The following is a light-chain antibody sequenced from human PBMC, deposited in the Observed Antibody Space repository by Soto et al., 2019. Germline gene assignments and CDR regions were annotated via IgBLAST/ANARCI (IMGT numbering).Light chain of an antibody. V-gene: IGKV3-20*01. J-gene: IGKJ1*01. Sequence: QSPGTLSLSPGERAILSFXASQTISSNYLAWYQQKPGQAPRLLIYGASGRATGIPDRFSGSGSGTDFTLTISRLEPEDFAVYYCQQYGSSSVAFGQGTKVDIK. CDR3: QQYGSSSVA. CDR1: QTISSNY. CDR2: GAS.